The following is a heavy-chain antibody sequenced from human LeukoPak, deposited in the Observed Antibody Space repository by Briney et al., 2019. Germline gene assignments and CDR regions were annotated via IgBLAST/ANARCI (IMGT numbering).Heavy chain of an antibody. CDR3: ARARAGDTRDFDY. D-gene: IGHD2-2*01. V-gene: IGHV3-23*01. CDR1: GFTFSSYA. Sequence: GGSLRLSCAASGFTFSSYAMSWVRQAPGKGLEWVSTISGSGGSTYYADSVKGRFTISRDNAKNSLYLQMNSLRAEDTAVYYCARARAGDTRDFDYWGQGTLVTVSS. J-gene: IGHJ4*02. CDR2: ISGSGGST.